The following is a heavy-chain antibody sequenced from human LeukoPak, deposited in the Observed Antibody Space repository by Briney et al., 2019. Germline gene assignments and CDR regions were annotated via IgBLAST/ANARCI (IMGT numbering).Heavy chain of an antibody. J-gene: IGHJ4*02. V-gene: IGHV1-2*04. Sequence: ASVKVSCKASGYTFTSYYMHWVRQAPGQGLEWMGWINPNSGGTNYAQKFQGWVTMTRDTSISTAYMELSRLRSDDTAVYYCARGAIFGVVINHFDYWGQGTLVTVSS. CDR3: ARGAIFGVVINHFDY. CDR1: GYTFTSYY. D-gene: IGHD3-3*01. CDR2: INPNSGGT.